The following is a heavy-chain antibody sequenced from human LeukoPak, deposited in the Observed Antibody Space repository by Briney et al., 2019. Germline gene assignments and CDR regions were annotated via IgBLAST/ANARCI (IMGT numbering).Heavy chain of an antibody. CDR1: GYTFTSYG. J-gene: IGHJ5*02. D-gene: IGHD2-2*01. V-gene: IGHV1-18*01. CDR3: ARTLYCSSTSCHQRWFDP. CDR2: ISAYNGNT. Sequence: ASVKVSCKASGYTFTSYGISWVRQAPGQGLEWMGWISAYNGNTNYAQKLQGRVTMTTDTSTSTAYMELRSLRSDDTAVYYCARTLYCSSTSCHQRWFDPWGQGTLVTVSS.